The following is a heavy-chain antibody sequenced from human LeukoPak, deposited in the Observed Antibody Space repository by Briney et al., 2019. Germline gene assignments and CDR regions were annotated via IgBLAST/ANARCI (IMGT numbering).Heavy chain of an antibody. CDR3: ARVGYNSAFDI. D-gene: IGHD5-24*01. CDR1: GGSISTYY. Sequence: ASETLSLTCTVSGGSISTYYWSWIRQPPGKGLEWIGYIYYSGNTNYNPSLKSRVAISVDTSKNQFSLKLYSVTAADTAVYYCARVGYNSAFDIWGQGTMVTESS. J-gene: IGHJ3*02. V-gene: IGHV4-59*01. CDR2: IYYSGNT.